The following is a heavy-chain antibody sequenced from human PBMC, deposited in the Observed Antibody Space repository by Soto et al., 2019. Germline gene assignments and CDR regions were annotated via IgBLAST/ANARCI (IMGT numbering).Heavy chain of an antibody. V-gene: IGHV4-31*03. J-gene: IGHJ4*01. CDR2: ISYSGST. CDR1: GGSISSGGYY. CDR3: ARGVLH. Sequence: QVQLQESGPGLVQPSQTLSLTCTVSGGSISSGGYYWSWIRQRPGTVLEWIGHISYSGSTYYNTSLKSRVTISVDTTRNQFSLIVNSVTAADTAVYYCARGVLHWGQGTLVTVSS.